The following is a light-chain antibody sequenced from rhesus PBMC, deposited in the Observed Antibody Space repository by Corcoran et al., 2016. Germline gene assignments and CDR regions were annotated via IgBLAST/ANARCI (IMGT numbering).Light chain of an antibody. CDR2: KAS. CDR1: QGIRKW. CDR3: QQHDTSPWT. V-gene: IGKV1-69*01. J-gene: IGKJ1*01. Sequence: DIQMTQSPSSLSGSVGDRVTITCRASQGIRKWLAWYQQKPGKVPKLLIYKASNLETGVPSRLSGSGSGTDFTLTISSLQPEDIATYYCQQHDTSPWTFGQGTKVEIK.